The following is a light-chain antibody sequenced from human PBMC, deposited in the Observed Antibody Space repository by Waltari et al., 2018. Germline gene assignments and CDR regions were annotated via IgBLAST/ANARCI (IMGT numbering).Light chain of an antibody. V-gene: IGLV1-40*01. J-gene: IGLJ3*02. CDR1: SSNLGSGYA. CDR2: GNN. Sequence: QSVLTHPPSLSGAPGQRVTISCTGSSSNLGSGYAVHWYQQLPGTAPKLLIYGNNNRPSGVPDRFSGSRSGTSASLAITGLQAEDEADYYCQSYDNSLSGAWVFGGGTKLTVL. CDR3: QSYDNSLSGAWV.